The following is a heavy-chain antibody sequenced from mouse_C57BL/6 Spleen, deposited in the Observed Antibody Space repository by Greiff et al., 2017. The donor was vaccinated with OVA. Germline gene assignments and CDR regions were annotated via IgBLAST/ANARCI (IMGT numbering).Heavy chain of an antibody. D-gene: IGHD2-3*01. CDR3: AIDDVGAMDY. CDR2: LDPEDGET. J-gene: IGHJ4*01. CDR1: GFNIKDYY. V-gene: IGHV14-2*01. Sequence: EVQLQQSGAELVKPGASVKLSCTASGFNIKDYYMHWVKQRTEQGLEWIGRLDPEDGETNYDPKFQGKATITTDKTSNTADLQLSSLTSEDTAVYYFAIDDVGAMDYWGQGTSVTVAS.